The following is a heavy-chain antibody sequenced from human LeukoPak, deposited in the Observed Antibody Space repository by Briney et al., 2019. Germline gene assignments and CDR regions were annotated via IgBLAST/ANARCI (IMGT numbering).Heavy chain of an antibody. D-gene: IGHD6-19*01. J-gene: IGHJ4*02. CDR3: HYSSGWHGSITDY. CDR1: GGSIISSTYY. Sequence: PSETLSLTCTVSGGSIISSTYYWGWIRQPPGKGLEWTGSIYYTGSTYYNPSLKSRVTISVDTSKNQFSLKLSSVTAADTAVYYCHYSSGWHGSITDYWGQGTLVTVSS. V-gene: IGHV4-39*07. CDR2: IYYTGST.